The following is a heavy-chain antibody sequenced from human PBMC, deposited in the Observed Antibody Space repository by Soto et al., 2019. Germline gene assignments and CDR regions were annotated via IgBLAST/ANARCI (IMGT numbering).Heavy chain of an antibody. D-gene: IGHD1-1*01. CDR2: INAGNGNT. CDR1: GYTFTSYA. J-gene: IGHJ5*02. V-gene: IGHV1-3*01. CDR3: ARDSAWNEENWFDP. Sequence: QVQLVQSEAEVKKPGASVKVSCKASGYTFTSYAMHWVRQAPGQRLEWMGWINAGNGNTKYSQKFQGRVTITRDTSASTAYMELSSLRSEDTAVYYCARDSAWNEENWFDPWGQGTLVTVSS.